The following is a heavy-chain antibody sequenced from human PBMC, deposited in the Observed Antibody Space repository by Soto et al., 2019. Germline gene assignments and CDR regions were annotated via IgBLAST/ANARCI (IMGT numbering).Heavy chain of an antibody. CDR2: ISNDGSNI. CDR1: GFTFSDYY. Sequence: GGSLRLSCAASGFTFSDYYMSWIRQAPGKGLEWVSYISNDGSNIYYADSVKGRFTISRDNSKNMLYLQMDSLRAEDTAVYYCARDGVGRTVFFGYFDYWGQGALVTVSS. J-gene: IGHJ4*02. V-gene: IGHV3-11*04. CDR3: ARDGVGRTVFFGYFDY. D-gene: IGHD1-26*01.